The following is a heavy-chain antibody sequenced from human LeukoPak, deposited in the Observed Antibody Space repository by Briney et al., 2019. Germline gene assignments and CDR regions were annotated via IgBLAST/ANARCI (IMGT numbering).Heavy chain of an antibody. D-gene: IGHD3-22*01. CDR3: ADTMTPVGY. CDR1: GFTFSSYA. CDR2: ISGSGGCT. Sequence: GGSLRLSCAASGFTFSSYAMSWVRQAPGKGQEWVSAISGSGGCTYYADSVKGRFTISRDNSKNTLYLQMNSLRAEDTAVYYCADTMTPVGYWGQGTLVTVSS. V-gene: IGHV3-23*01. J-gene: IGHJ4*02.